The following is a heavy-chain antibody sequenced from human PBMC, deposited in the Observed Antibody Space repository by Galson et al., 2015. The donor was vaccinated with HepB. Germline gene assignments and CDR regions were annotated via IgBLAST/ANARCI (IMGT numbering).Heavy chain of an antibody. CDR2: IDWDDDK. J-gene: IGHJ3*02. CDR1: GFSLSTSGMR. CDR3: ARIEASQDAFDI. Sequence: PALVKPTQTLTLTCTFSGFSLSTSGMRVSWIRQPPGKALEWLARIDWDDDKFYSTSLKTRLTISKDTSKNQVVLTMTNMDPVDTATYYCARIEASQDAFDIWGQGTMVTVSS. V-gene: IGHV2-70*04.